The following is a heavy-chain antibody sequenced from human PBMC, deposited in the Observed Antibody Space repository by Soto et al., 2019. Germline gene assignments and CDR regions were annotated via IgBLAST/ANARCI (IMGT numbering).Heavy chain of an antibody. Sequence: GGSLRLSGAASGLTFSSYAMSWVRQAPGKGLEWVSAISGSGAGTYYADSVKGRFTISRDNSKNTLFLQMNSLRAEDTAVYYCATNSSGPLHFDYWGQGTLVTVSS. CDR1: GLTFSSYA. CDR3: ATNSSGPLHFDY. CDR2: ISGSGAGT. J-gene: IGHJ4*02. V-gene: IGHV3-23*01. D-gene: IGHD6-19*01.